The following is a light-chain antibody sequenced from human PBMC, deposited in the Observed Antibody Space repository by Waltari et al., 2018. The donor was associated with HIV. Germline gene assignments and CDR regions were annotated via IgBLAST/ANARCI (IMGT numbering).Light chain of an antibody. CDR2: QVS. Sequence: SALTQPASVSGSPGQSISISCTGTSSDIEPYNYVSWYQQHAGKAPKLLIYQVSHRPSGVSDRFSGSKSGSTASLTISGLQANDEAHYYCSSFTITSTVIFGGGTRLTVL. J-gene: IGLJ2*01. CDR1: SSDIEPYNY. V-gene: IGLV2-14*03. CDR3: SSFTITSTVI.